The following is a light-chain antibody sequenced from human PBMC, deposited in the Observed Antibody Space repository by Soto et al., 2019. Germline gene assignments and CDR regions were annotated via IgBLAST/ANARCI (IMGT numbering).Light chain of an antibody. V-gene: IGLV2-14*03. CDR1: SSDVGGYDH. J-gene: IGLJ1*01. CDR3: SSFTRINTYV. Sequence: QSVLTQPASVSESPGQSITISCTGTSSDVGGYDHVSWYQQHPGKAPKLMIYDVSNRPSGVSNRFSGSKSGNTASLTISGLQAEDEGDYYCSSFTRINTYVFATGTKVNVL. CDR2: DVS.